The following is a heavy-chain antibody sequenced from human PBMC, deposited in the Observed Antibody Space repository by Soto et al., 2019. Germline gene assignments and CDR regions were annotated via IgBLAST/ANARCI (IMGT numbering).Heavy chain of an antibody. Sequence: ASVKVSCKVSGGTFNIRWVRQAPGQGLEWMGGIIPVIDTANYARKFQGRVVISADRATNIVYMEMMSLTLEDTAVYYCARGSGADAFDIWGQGTMVTVSS. CDR1: GGTFN. CDR3: ARGSGADAFDI. V-gene: IGHV1-69*06. D-gene: IGHD7-27*01. J-gene: IGHJ3*02. CDR2: IIPVIDTA.